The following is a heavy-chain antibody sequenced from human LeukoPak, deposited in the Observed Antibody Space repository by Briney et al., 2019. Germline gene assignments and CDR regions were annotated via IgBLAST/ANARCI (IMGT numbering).Heavy chain of an antibody. D-gene: IGHD3-10*01. CDR1: GFTFSSYG. CDR2: IRYDGSNK. Sequence: GGSLRLSCAASGFTFSSYGMHWVRQAPGKGLEWVAFIRYDGSNKCYADSVKGRFTISRDNSKNTLYLQMNSLRAEDTAVYYCAKSPVNYYGSGRSSYYMDVWGKGTTVTISS. V-gene: IGHV3-30*02. J-gene: IGHJ6*03. CDR3: AKSPVNYYGSGRSSYYMDV.